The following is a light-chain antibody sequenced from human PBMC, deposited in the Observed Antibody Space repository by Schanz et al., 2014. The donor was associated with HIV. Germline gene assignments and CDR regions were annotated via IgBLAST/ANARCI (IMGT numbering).Light chain of an antibody. CDR2: EGS. CDR1: SSDVGGYNH. V-gene: IGLV2-14*01. J-gene: IGLJ3*02. Sequence: QSVLTQPPSASGSPGQSVTISCTGTSSDVGGYNHVSWYQQHPGKAPKLMIYEGSKRPSGVSNRFSGSKSGNTASLTISGLQAEDEADYYCSSYTTSGSLVFGGGTKLTVL. CDR3: SSYTTSGSLV.